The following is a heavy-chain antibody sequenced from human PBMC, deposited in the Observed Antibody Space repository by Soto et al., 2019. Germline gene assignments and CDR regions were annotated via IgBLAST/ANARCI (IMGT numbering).Heavy chain of an antibody. CDR2: ISAYNGNT. CDR1: GYTFTSYG. Sequence: QVQLVQSGAEVKKPGASVKVSCKASGYTFTSYGISWVRQAPGQGLEWMGWISAYNGNTNYAQKLQGRVTMPTGKSTSTAYTELRSLRSDDTAVYYCAREWRQQLVLYYCYYYGMDVWGQGTTVTVSS. CDR3: AREWRQQLVLYYCYYYGMDV. D-gene: IGHD6-13*01. V-gene: IGHV1-18*04. J-gene: IGHJ6*02.